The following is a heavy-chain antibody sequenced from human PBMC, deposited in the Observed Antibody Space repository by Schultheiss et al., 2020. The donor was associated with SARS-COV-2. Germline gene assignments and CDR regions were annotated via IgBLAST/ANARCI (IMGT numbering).Heavy chain of an antibody. CDR2: IKQDGSEK. J-gene: IGHJ3*02. CDR3: ARLRRDVTSDAFDI. V-gene: IGHV3-7*01. CDR1: GFTFSSYG. D-gene: IGHD2/OR15-2a*01. Sequence: GGSLRLSCAASGFTFSSYGMHWVRQAPGKGLEWVANIKQDGSEKYYVDSVKGRFTISRDNAKNSLYLQMNSLRAEDTAVYYCARLRRDVTSDAFDIWGQGTTVTVSS.